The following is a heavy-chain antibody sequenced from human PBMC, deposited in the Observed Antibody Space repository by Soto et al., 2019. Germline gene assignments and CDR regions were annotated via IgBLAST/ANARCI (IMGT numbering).Heavy chain of an antibody. D-gene: IGHD5-12*01. CDR2: IYYSGST. CDR1: GGSISSGDYY. V-gene: IGHV4-30-4*01. CDR3: ARKSRWLPYYFDY. Sequence: LSLTCTVSGGSISSGDYYWSWIRQPPGKGLEWIGYIYYSGSTYYNPSLKSRVTISVDTSKNQFSLKLSSVTAADTAVYYCARKSRWLPYYFDYWGQGTLVTVSS. J-gene: IGHJ4*02.